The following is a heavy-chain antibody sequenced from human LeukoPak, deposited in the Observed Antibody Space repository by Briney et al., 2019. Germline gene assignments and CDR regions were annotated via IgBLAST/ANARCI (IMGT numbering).Heavy chain of an antibody. Sequence: PGGSLRLSCAASGFTFSSYAMSWVRQAPGKGLEWVSGISGSGGSTYYADPVKGRFTISRDNSKNTLYLRMNSLRAEDTAVYYCAKDGINTAMERWGQGTLVTVSS. CDR1: GFTFSSYA. CDR3: AKDGINTAMER. V-gene: IGHV3-23*01. D-gene: IGHD5-18*01. CDR2: ISGSGGST. J-gene: IGHJ4*02.